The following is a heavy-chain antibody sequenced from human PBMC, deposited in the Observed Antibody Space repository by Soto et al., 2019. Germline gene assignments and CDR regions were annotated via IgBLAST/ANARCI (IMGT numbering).Heavy chain of an antibody. CDR3: ARNWNDLVYYYYGMDV. Sequence: GGSLRLSCADSGFTFSSYSMNWVRQAPGKGLEWVSYISSSSSTIYYADCVKGRFTIPRGNAKNSLYLQMNSLRDEDTAVYYCARNWNDLVYYYYGMDVWGQGTTVPVSS. CDR1: GFTFSSYS. CDR2: ISSSSSTI. D-gene: IGHD1-1*01. J-gene: IGHJ6*02. V-gene: IGHV3-48*02.